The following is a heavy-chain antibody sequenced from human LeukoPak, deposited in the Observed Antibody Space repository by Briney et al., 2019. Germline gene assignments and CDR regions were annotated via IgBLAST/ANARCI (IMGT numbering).Heavy chain of an antibody. CDR3: ARASMVRDSVNAFDI. Sequence: SETLSLTCTVSGGSISSYYWSWIRQPPGKGLEWIGYIYYSGGTNYNPSLKSRVTISVDTSKNQFSLKLSSVTAADTAVYYCARASMVRDSVNAFDIWGQGTMVTVSS. D-gene: IGHD3-10*01. CDR2: IYYSGGT. CDR1: GGSISSYY. J-gene: IGHJ3*02. V-gene: IGHV4-59*01.